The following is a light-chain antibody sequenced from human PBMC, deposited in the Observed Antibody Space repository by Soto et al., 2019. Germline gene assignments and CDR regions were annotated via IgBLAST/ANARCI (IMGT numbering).Light chain of an antibody. Sequence: DVVMTQTPLSLSVAPGQPASISCKSSQSLLHITGETFLFWYLQKPGQSPQLLIYEVSTRVSGVPDRFSGSESWTDFTLEISRVETDDVGIYYCMQSTQLPPTFGQGTRLEIK. CDR2: EVS. V-gene: IGKV2D-29*02. CDR1: QSLLHITGETF. CDR3: MQSTQLPPT. J-gene: IGKJ5*01.